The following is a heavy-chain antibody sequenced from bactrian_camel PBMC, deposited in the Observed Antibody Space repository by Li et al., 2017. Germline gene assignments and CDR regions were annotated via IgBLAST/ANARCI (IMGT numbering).Heavy chain of an antibody. Sequence: HVQLVESGGGAVQGGGSLRLSCAASTGTFRSACMGWIRQVSGKEREGVAAIRRDDLTAYTDSVKGRFTISKDNAGNSLFLHMTNLKPEDTAMYYCAASASFTLTPRFYRFESSDYPYRGQGTQVTVS. J-gene: IGHJ4*01. CDR2: IRRDDLT. D-gene: IGHD4*01. CDR1: TGTFRSAC. CDR3: AASASFTLTPRFYRFESSDYPY. V-gene: IGHV3S57*01.